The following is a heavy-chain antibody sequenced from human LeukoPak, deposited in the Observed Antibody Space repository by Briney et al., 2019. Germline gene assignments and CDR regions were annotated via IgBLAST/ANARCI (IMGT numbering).Heavy chain of an antibody. CDR2: INPNSGGT. V-gene: IGHV1-2*02. Sequence: ASVKVSCKASGYTFTGYYMHWVRQAPGQGLEWMGWINPNSGGTYYAQKFQGRVTMTRDTSISTAYMELSRLRSVDTAVYYCARLEYYYGSGLWGQGTLVTVSS. J-gene: IGHJ4*02. CDR3: ARLEYYYGSGL. D-gene: IGHD3-10*01. CDR1: GYTFTGYY.